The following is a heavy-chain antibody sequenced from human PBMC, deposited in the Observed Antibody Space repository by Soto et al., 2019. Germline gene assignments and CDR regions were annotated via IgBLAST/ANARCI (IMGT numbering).Heavy chain of an antibody. CDR2: IYYSGTT. J-gene: IGHJ6*02. CDR3: ARVTHHYNYAMDV. CDR1: GFVSSDSHY. Sequence: PSETLSLTCTGGFVSSDSHYWSWIRQPPGKGLEWIGYIYYSGTTYYNASLNSRVTISVDTSKNQFSLKLRSVTAADTAVYYCARVTHHYNYAMDVWGQGTTVTVS. V-gene: IGHV4-61*01.